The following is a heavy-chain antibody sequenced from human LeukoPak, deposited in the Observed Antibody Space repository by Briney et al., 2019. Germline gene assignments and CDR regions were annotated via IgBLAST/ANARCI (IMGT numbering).Heavy chain of an antibody. D-gene: IGHD3-10*01. CDR2: ISAYNGNT. CDR3: ARGGWFGESNRQGDY. CDR1: GYTFTSYG. J-gene: IGHJ4*01. Sequence: GASVKVSCKASGYTFTSYGISWVRQAPGQGLEWMGWISAYNGNTNYAQKLQGRVTMTTDTPTSTAYMELRSLRSDDTAVYYCARGGWFGESNRQGDYWGXGTLVTVSX. V-gene: IGHV1-18*01.